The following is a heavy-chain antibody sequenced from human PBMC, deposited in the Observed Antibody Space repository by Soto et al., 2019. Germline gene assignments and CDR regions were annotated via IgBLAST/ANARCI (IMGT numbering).Heavy chain of an antibody. CDR3: ARPPSDGFDNNYYYYSFDL. CDR2: IFPGDSDT. D-gene: IGHD3-22*01. Sequence: GASLKISCKASGYTFTNSWIAWVRQTPGKGLEWMGIIFPGDSDTRYNPSFQGQVTISVDNSINTAYLQWNSLKASDTATYFCARPPSDGFDNNYYYYSFDLWGRGTMVAV. CDR1: GYTFTNSW. V-gene: IGHV5-51*01. J-gene: IGHJ4*02.